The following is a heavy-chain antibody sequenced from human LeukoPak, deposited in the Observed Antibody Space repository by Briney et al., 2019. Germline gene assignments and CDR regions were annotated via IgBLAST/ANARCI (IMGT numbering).Heavy chain of an antibody. J-gene: IGHJ4*02. Sequence: PGGSLRLSCAVSGFTFSNYGMSWVRQAPGKGLEWVSVISSGGDTTYYADSVKGRFTISRDNSKNTLYLQMNGLRAEDTAVYYCAKDDDTNAKLLLDSWGQGTLVTVSS. CDR3: AKDDDTNAKLLLDS. CDR1: GFTFSNYG. V-gene: IGHV3-23*01. D-gene: IGHD2-8*01. CDR2: ISSGGDTT.